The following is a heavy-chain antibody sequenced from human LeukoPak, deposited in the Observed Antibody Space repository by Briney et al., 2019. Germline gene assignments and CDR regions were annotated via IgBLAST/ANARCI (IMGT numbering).Heavy chain of an antibody. D-gene: IGHD5-12*01. Sequence: SETLSLTCTVSGGSISSSIYYWGWIRQPPGKGLEWIGSIYSSGSTYYNPSLKSRVTISVDTSKNQFSLKLSSVTAADTAVYYCARSGSGYLRYYFDYWGQGTLVTVSS. CDR3: ARSGSGYLRYYFDY. CDR1: GGSISSSIYY. V-gene: IGHV4-39*07. CDR2: IYSSGST. J-gene: IGHJ4*02.